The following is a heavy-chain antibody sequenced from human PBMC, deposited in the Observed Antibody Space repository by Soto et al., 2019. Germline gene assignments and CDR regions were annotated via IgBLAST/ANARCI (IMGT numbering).Heavy chain of an antibody. CDR3: AGPPLDTQGS. Sequence: QVQLQQWGAGLLKPSETLSLTCAVSGGRFSNYFWAWIRQAPGKGLEWIGEINHSGETHIDPSLESRVTMSVDASKTQFSLKLRSVTASDTAVYDCAGPPLDTQGSWGQGTLVTVSS. D-gene: IGHD2-15*01. J-gene: IGHJ4*02. V-gene: IGHV4-34*01. CDR2: INHSGET. CDR1: GGRFSNYF.